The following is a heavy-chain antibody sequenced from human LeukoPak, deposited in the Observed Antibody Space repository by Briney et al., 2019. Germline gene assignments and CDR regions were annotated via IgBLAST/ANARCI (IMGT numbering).Heavy chain of an antibody. CDR3: TTELDVRPNHY. D-gene: IGHD1-14*01. Sequence: GGSLRLSCAASGLTFSNAWMSWVRQAPGKGLEWVGRIKRKSDGGTTDYAAPVKGRFTISRDNSKNTLYLQMNSLKSEDTAVYYCTTELDVRPNHYWGQGTLVTVSS. V-gene: IGHV3-15*01. CDR2: IKRKSDGGTT. J-gene: IGHJ4*02. CDR1: GLTFSNAW.